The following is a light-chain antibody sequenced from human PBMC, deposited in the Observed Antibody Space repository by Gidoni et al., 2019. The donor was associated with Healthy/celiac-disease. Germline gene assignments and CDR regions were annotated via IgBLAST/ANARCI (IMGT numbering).Light chain of an antibody. Sequence: DIQMTQSPSSLPASVGDRVTLTCQASQDISNYLNWYQQKPGKAPKLLFYDASNLETGVPSRFSGSGSGIDFTFTISSLQPEDIATYYCQQYDMFGPGTKVEIK. CDR2: DAS. J-gene: IGKJ3*01. V-gene: IGKV1-33*01. CDR1: QDISNY. CDR3: QQYDM.